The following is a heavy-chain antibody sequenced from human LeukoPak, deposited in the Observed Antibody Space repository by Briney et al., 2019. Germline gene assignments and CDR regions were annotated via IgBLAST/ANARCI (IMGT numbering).Heavy chain of an antibody. CDR3: ARDWQIGY. Sequence: PGGSLRLSCAASGFTFSIYWMTWVRQAPGKGLEWVANIKQDGSEKYYVDSVKGRFTISRDNAKNSLYLQMNSLRAEDTAVYYCARDWQIGYWGQGTLVTVSS. CDR1: GFTFSIYW. D-gene: IGHD2/OR15-2a*01. V-gene: IGHV3-7*01. J-gene: IGHJ4*02. CDR2: IKQDGSEK.